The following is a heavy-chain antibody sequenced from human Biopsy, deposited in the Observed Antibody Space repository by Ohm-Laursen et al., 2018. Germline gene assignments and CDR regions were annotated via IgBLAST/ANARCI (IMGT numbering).Heavy chain of an antibody. CDR3: AKAGQTSGEYVVPRHFDS. V-gene: IGHV1-69*06. CDR1: GYNFDIYP. Sequence: APSVKVSCKVSGYNFDIYPLFWVRQAPGQGFEWMGGIVPLFETTDSAQKFQGRVTITADRSTTTAYIELSGLTSEDTAIYYCAKAGQTSGEYVVPRHFDSWGQGTRVTVSS. J-gene: IGHJ4*02. CDR2: IVPLFETT. D-gene: IGHD2-15*01.